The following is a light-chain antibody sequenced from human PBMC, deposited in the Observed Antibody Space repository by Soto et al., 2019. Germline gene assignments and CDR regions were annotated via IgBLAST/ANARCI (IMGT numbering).Light chain of an antibody. J-gene: IGKJ2*01. CDR3: QQYNEWPRT. CDR2: GAS. CDR1: RRVGTN. Sequence: ETVMTQSPATLSVSPGERVTLFCRASRRVGTNLVWYQQSPGQPPRLLIYGASDRVAGVPDRFSGSGSGTDFTLTISGLQSEDCAVYYCQQYNEWPRTFGQGTKLEIK. V-gene: IGKV3-15*01.